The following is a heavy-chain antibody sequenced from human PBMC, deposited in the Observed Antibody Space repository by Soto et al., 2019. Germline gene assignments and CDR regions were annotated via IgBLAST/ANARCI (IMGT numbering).Heavy chain of an antibody. D-gene: IGHD6-25*01. CDR3: ARGSSEKNNWFDP. CDR1: GDSVSSNSAA. CDR2: TYYRSKWYN. V-gene: IGHV6-1*01. J-gene: IGHJ5*02. Sequence: SRTLSLTCAISGDSVSSNSAAWTWIRQSPSRGLEWLGRTYYRSKWYNDYAVSVKSRITITPDTSKNQFSLQLNSVTPEDTAVYYGARGSSEKNNWFDPWGQGTLVTASS.